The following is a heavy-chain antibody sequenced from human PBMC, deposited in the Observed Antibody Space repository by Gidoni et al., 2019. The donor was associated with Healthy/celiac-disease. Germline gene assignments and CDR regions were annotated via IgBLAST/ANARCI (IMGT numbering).Heavy chain of an antibody. D-gene: IGHD2-21*02. CDR2: ISPILGIA. Sequence: QVQLVQSGAEVKKPGSSVKVSCKASGGTFSSYAISWVRQAPGQGLEWMGRISPILGIANYAQKFQGRVTITADKSTSTAYMGLSSLRSEDTAVYYCARTRIVVVTLVFDYWGQGTLVTVSS. CDR1: GGTFSSYA. CDR3: ARTRIVVVTLVFDY. V-gene: IGHV1-69*04. J-gene: IGHJ4*02.